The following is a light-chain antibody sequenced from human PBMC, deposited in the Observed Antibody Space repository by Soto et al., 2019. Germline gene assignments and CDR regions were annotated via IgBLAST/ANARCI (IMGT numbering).Light chain of an antibody. CDR3: QAWDYTHVV. CDR1: KLGDKY. J-gene: IGLJ3*02. CDR2: HNS. Sequence: SYELTQPPSVSVSPGQTASITCSGDKLGDKYTYWYQQKPGQSPVLVIYHNSRRPSGIPERFSGSNSGNTATLTISGTQAMDEADYHCQAWDYTHVVFGGGTKLTVL. V-gene: IGLV3-1*01.